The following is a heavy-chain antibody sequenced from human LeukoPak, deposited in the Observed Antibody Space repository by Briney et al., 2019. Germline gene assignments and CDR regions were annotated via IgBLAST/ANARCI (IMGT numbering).Heavy chain of an antibody. D-gene: IGHD5-24*01. Sequence: PGGSLRLSCAGSGFTFSTFWMTWVRRAPGKGLEWVANIKQDGSAKYYVASAQGRFTISRDNAKNSLSLQMNSLRVEDTAVYYCVRVNNRNYDYWGQGTLVTVSS. CDR1: GFTFSTFW. CDR2: IKQDGSAK. CDR3: VRVNNRNYDY. V-gene: IGHV3-7*01. J-gene: IGHJ4*02.